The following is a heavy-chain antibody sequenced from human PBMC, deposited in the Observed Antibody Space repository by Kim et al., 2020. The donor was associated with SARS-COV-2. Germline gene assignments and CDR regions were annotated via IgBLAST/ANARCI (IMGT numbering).Heavy chain of an antibody. V-gene: IGHV3-11*06. Sequence: YVEARFTISRDTAKNSVYLQMNSRRVEDTAVYYCGRDSERGSSLPDLFDFWGQGTLVTVSS. J-gene: IGHJ4*02. D-gene: IGHD6-13*01. CDR3: GRDSERGSSLPDLFDF.